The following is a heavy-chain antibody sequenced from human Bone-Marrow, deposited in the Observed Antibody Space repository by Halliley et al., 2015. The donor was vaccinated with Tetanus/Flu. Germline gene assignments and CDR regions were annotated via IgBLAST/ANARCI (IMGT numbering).Heavy chain of an antibody. D-gene: IGHD2-15*01. CDR2: MNPNTGNT. CDR1: GYTFTSYD. Sequence: QLVQSGAEVKKPGASVKVSCKASGYTFTSYDINWVRQATGQGLEWMGWMNPNTGNTGYAQKFQGRVTMTRNTSISTAYMELSSMRSEDPAVYSWARGQRRVVPPTTLFGTTPHEYYFDFWGQGTLVPVSS. CDR3: ARGQRRVVPPTTLFGTTPHEYYFDF. V-gene: IGHV1-8*01. J-gene: IGHJ4*02.